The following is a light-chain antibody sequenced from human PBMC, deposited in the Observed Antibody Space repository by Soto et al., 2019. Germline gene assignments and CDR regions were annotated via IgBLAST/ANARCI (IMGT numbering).Light chain of an antibody. J-gene: IGLJ3*02. CDR2: RNS. CDR1: SSNIGSNY. Sequence: QSVLTQPPSESGTPGQRVTSSCSGSSSNIGSNYVYWYQQFSGTAPKLLIYRNSQRPSGVPDRFSGSKSGTSASLAISGLRSEDEAAYYCAAWDASLSAWLFGGGTKLTVL. CDR3: AAWDASLSAWL. V-gene: IGLV1-47*01.